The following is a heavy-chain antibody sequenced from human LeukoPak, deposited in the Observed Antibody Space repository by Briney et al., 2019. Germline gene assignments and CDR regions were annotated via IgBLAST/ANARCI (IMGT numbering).Heavy chain of an antibody. CDR2: ISYDGSNK. V-gene: IGHV3-30*04. D-gene: IGHD6-19*01. J-gene: IGHJ4*02. CDR3: ARYIRGLYSSGIDY. Sequence: GGSLRLSCAASGFTFNSYAMHWVRQAPGKGLEWVAVISYDGSNKYYADSVKGRFTISRDNAKNSLYLQMNSLRAEDTAVYYCARYIRGLYSSGIDYWGQGTLVTVSS. CDR1: GFTFNSYA.